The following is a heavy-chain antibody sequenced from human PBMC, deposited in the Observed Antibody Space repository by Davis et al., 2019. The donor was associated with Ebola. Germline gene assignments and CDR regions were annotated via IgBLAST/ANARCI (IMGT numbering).Heavy chain of an antibody. V-gene: IGHV4-34*01. J-gene: IGHJ1*01. CDR1: GGSFSGYY. Sequence: SETLSLTCAVYGGSFSGYYWNWFRQPPGKGLEWIGEINHSGSTNYNPSLANRVTISVDTSKRQFSLKVTSVTAADTAVYYCASPGDYVRYFQHWGQGTLVTVSS. D-gene: IGHD4-17*01. CDR2: INHSGST. CDR3: ASPGDYVRYFQH.